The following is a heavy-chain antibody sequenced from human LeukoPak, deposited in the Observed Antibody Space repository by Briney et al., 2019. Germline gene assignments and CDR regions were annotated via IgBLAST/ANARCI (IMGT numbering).Heavy chain of an antibody. Sequence: ASVKVSCKASAYTFTSDYMHWVRQAPGQGLEWMGIINPSGGTTTYAQKFQGRVTMTRDTSTSTVYMELSSLGSEDTAVYYCARRAYGSSDYAFDIWGQGTMVTVAS. D-gene: IGHD3-22*01. J-gene: IGHJ3*02. V-gene: IGHV1-46*01. CDR1: AYTFTSDY. CDR3: ARRAYGSSDYAFDI. CDR2: INPSGGTT.